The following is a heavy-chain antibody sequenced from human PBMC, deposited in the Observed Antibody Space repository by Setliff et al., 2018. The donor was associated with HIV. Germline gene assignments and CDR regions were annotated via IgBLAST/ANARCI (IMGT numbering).Heavy chain of an antibody. Sequence: SETLSLTCAVSGYSISSGYYWGWIRQPPGKGLEWIGSIYHSGSTYYNPSLKSRVTISVDTSKNQFSLKLSSVTAADSAVYYCARRRETIVVVIGIPNWYFDLWGRGTLVTVSS. CDR1: GYSISSGYY. CDR2: IYHSGST. D-gene: IGHD2-21*01. V-gene: IGHV4-38-2*01. J-gene: IGHJ2*01. CDR3: ARRRETIVVVIGIPNWYFDL.